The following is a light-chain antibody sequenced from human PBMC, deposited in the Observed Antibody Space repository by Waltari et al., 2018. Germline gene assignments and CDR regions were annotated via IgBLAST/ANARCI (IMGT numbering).Light chain of an antibody. CDR2: DAS. J-gene: IGKJ2*01. CDR1: QGIGSN. V-gene: IGKV3-15*01. Sequence: IVMTQSPATLSVSPGEGAILSCRASQGIGSNVAWYQQKPGQDPRLLIYDASTRATDLPTRFSGSWSGTEFTLIISSLQSEDFAVYYCQQYRDSYAFGQGTKLEMK. CDR3: QQYRDSYA.